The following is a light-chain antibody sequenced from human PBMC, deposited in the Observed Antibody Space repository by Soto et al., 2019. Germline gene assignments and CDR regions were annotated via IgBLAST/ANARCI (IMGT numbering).Light chain of an antibody. V-gene: IGKV1-33*01. Sequence: DIQMTQSPSSLSASVGDRVSITCQASQDISKNLNWYQQKPGKAPKLLIYGASNLGTGVPSRFSGSGSGTEFTLTISSQQAEYISTYYCQQDDDLITFGGGTKVEIK. CDR1: QDISKN. CDR3: QQDDDLIT. J-gene: IGKJ4*02. CDR2: GAS.